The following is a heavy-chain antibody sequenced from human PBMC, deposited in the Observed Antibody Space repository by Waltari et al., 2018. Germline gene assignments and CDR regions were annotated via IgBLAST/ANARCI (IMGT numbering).Heavy chain of an antibody. V-gene: IGHV3-53*01. D-gene: IGHD6-19*01. J-gene: IGHJ4*02. CDR1: GFTVSSNY. CDR3: ARDATEQWLAY. Sequence: EVQLVESGGGLIQPGGSLRLSCAASGFTVSSNYMSWVRQAPGKGVEGVSVIDSGGSTYDADSVKGRFTISRDNSKNTRYLQMNSLRAEDTAVYYCARDATEQWLAYWGQGTLVTVSS. CDR2: IDSGGST.